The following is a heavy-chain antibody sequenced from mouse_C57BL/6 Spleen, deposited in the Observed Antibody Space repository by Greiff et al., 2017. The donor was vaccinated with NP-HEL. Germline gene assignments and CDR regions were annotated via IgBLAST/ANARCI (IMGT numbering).Heavy chain of an antibody. Sequence: VQLQQSGAELVRPGASVKLSCTASGFNIKDDYMHWVKQRPEQGLEWIGWIDPENGDTEYASKFQGKATITADTSSNTAYLQLSSLTSEDTAVYYCTTDLISITTVVADYLDYWGQGTTLTVSS. D-gene: IGHD1-1*01. CDR1: GFNIKDDY. CDR2: IDPENGDT. V-gene: IGHV14-4*01. CDR3: TTDLISITTVVADYLDY. J-gene: IGHJ2*01.